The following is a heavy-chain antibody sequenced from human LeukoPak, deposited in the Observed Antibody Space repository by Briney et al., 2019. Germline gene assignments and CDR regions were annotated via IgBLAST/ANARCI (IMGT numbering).Heavy chain of an antibody. Sequence: SETLSLTCTVSGGSISSSSYYWGWIRQPPGKGLEWIGEINHSGSTYYNPSLKSRVTISVDTSKNQFSLKLSSVTAADTAVYYCARKYYYDSSGFLDYWGQGTLVTVSS. D-gene: IGHD3-22*01. CDR1: GGSISSSSYY. J-gene: IGHJ4*02. CDR3: ARKYYYDSSGFLDY. V-gene: IGHV4-39*07. CDR2: INHSGST.